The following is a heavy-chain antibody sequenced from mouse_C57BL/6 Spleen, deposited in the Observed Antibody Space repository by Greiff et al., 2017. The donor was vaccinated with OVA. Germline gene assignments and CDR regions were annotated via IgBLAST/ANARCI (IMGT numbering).Heavy chain of an antibody. D-gene: IGHD4-1*01. CDR2: IDPETGGT. V-gene: IGHV1-15*01. Sequence: QVQLQQSGAELVRPGASVTLSCKASGYTFTDYEMHWVKQTPVHGLEWIGAIDPETGGTAYNQKFKGKAILTADKSSSTAYMELRSLTSEDSAVYYCTRLTGTRFDYWGQGTTLTVSS. CDR1: GYTFTDYE. J-gene: IGHJ2*01. CDR3: TRLTGTRFDY.